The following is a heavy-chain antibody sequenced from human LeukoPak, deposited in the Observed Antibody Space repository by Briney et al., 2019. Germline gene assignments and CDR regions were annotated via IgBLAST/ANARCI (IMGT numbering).Heavy chain of an antibody. Sequence: SETLSLTCAVYGESLSGYYWSWIRQPPGEGLEWIGEINQSGSTNYNPSLKSRVTISVDTSKNQFSLKLSSVTAADTALYYCARGRRPPLIPSAIYYYYHMDVWGKGTTVTVSS. CDR1: GESLSGYY. CDR2: INQSGST. V-gene: IGHV4-34*01. CDR3: ARGRRPPLIPSAIYYYYHMDV. J-gene: IGHJ6*03. D-gene: IGHD2-2*02.